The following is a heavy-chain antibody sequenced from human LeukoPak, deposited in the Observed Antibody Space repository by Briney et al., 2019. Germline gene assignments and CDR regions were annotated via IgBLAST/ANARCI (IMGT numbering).Heavy chain of an antibody. Sequence: GRSLRLSCAASGFSFSTYGMYWVRQAPGKGLEWVSYISSSTSIIYYADSVKGRFTISRDNAKNSLYLQMNSLRAEDTAVYYCARGVRAVAGTVGVGYWGQGTLVTVSS. CDR3: ARGVRAVAGTVGVGY. CDR1: GFSFSTYG. V-gene: IGHV3-48*04. J-gene: IGHJ4*02. D-gene: IGHD6-19*01. CDR2: ISSSTSII.